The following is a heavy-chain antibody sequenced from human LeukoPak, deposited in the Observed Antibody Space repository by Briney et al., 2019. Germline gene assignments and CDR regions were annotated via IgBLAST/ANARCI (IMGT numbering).Heavy chain of an antibody. CDR2: ISAYNGNT. V-gene: IGHV1-18*01. D-gene: IGHD2-2*01. J-gene: IGHJ4*02. Sequence: ASVKVSCKASGYTFTSYGISWVRQAPGQGLEWMGWISAYNGNTNYAQKLQGRVTTTTDTSTSTAYMELRSLRSDDTAVYYCARGKCSSTSCYWRDDYWGQETLVTVSS. CDR1: GYTFTSYG. CDR3: ARGKCSSTSCYWRDDY.